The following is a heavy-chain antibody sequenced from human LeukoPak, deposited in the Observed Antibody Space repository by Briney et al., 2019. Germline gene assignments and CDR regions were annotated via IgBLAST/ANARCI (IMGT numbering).Heavy chain of an antibody. CDR2: IYYSGST. Sequence: SETLSLTCTVSGGSISSYYWSWIRQPPGKGLEWIGYIYYSGSTNYNPSLKSRVTISVDTSKNQFSLKLSSVTVADTAVYYCASLCGGDCYGAFDIWGQGTMVTVSS. CDR3: ASLCGGDCYGAFDI. V-gene: IGHV4-59*01. D-gene: IGHD2-21*02. J-gene: IGHJ3*02. CDR1: GGSISSYY.